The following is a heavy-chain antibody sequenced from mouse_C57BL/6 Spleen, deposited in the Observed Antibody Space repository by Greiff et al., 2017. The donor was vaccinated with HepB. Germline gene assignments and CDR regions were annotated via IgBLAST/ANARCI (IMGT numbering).Heavy chain of an antibody. D-gene: IGHD2-3*01. CDR1: GFTFTDYY. Sequence: EVQRVESGGGLVQPGGSLSLSCAASGFTFTDYYMSWVRQPPGKALEWLGFIRNKANGYTTEYSASVKGRFTISRDNSQSILYLQMNALRAEDSATYYCARYNDYLDYWGQGTTLTVSS. J-gene: IGHJ2*01. CDR2: IRNKANGYTT. V-gene: IGHV7-3*01. CDR3: ARYNDYLDY.